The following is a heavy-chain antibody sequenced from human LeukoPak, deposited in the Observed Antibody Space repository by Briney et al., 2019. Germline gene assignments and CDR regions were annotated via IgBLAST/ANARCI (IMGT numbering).Heavy chain of an antibody. CDR2: INPNSGGT. J-gene: IGHJ4*02. D-gene: IGHD3-10*01. V-gene: IGHV1-2*02. CDR1: GGTFSSYA. CDR3: ARGRGDRYYFDY. Sequence: EASVKVSCKASGGTFSSYAISWVRQAPGQGLEWMGWINPNSGGTNFAQKFQGRVTMTRDTSISTAYMELSRLRSDDTAVYYCARGRGDRYYFDYWGQGTLVTVSS.